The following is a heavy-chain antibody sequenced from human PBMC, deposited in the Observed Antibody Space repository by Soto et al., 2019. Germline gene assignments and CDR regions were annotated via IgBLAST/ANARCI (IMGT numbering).Heavy chain of an antibody. CDR2: MNPSSGET. J-gene: IGHJ4*01. D-gene: IGHD2-15*01. Sequence: ASVKVSCKTSGYNFTNFDINWVRQAPGRGLVWMGWMNPSSGETGSAQNFQGRVTMTRDISTRTFFMQLTSLRSEDTAIYYCARLAEYCNGIKCYSNFDFWGRGTQVTAPQ. CDR1: GYNFTNFD. CDR3: ARLAEYCNGIKCYSNFDF. V-gene: IGHV1-8*01.